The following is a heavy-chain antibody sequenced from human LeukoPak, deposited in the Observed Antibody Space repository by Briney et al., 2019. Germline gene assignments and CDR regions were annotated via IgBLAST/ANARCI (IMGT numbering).Heavy chain of an antibody. CDR2: ISSSSASI. D-gene: IGHD2-21*01. CDR1: GFTFSDYS. Sequence: GGSLRLSCVTSGFTFSDYSMNWVRQSPGKGPQWISYISSSSASIFYADSVKGRFTISRDNAKNSLYMEMSSLRVEDSAVYYCAREDFFESGGDYIGNFDLWGQGTLVTVSS. J-gene: IGHJ4*02. V-gene: IGHV3-48*04. CDR3: AREDFFESGGDYIGNFDL.